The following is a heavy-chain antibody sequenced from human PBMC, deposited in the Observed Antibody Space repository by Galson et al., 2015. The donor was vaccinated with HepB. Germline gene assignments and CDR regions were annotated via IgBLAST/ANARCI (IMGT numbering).Heavy chain of an antibody. CDR1: GGSISSYY. Sequence: ETLSLTCTASGGSISSYYWNWIRQPAGRGLEWIGRIHTRGNTFYNPSLKSRITMSVDTSKNQFSLRLSSVTAADTAVYYCARGVNPLYYYYYYMDVWGKGTTVTVSS. J-gene: IGHJ6*03. V-gene: IGHV4-4*07. CDR3: ARGVNPLYYYYYYMDV. D-gene: IGHD5/OR15-5a*01. CDR2: IHTRGNT.